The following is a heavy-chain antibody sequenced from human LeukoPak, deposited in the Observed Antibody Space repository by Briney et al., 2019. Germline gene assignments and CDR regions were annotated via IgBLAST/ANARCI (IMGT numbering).Heavy chain of an antibody. J-gene: IGHJ3*02. D-gene: IGHD2-2*01. Sequence: GGSLRLSCAASGFTFSDYYMSWVRQAAGKGLEWVSYISRSGTTIYYADSVKGRFTISRDNAKNSLYLQMNSLRAEDTAVYYCAREGGDCSSTTCDNDAFDIWGQGTMVTVSS. CDR1: GFTFSDYY. CDR3: AREGGDCSSTTCDNDAFDI. CDR2: ISRSGTTI. V-gene: IGHV3-11*01.